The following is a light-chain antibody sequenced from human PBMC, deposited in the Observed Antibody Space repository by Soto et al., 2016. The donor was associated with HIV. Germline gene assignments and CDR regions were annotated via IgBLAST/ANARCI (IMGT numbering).Light chain of an antibody. J-gene: IGLJ3*02. V-gene: IGLV3-19*01. Sequence: SSELTQDPAVSVALGQTVRITCQGDSLRSYYASWYQQRSGQTPVVVIYGKNNRPSGIPDRFSGSSSGNTASLTITGAQAEDEADYYCNSRDSSGISRFGGGTKLTVL. CDR3: NSRDSSGISR. CDR2: GKN. CDR1: SLRSYY.